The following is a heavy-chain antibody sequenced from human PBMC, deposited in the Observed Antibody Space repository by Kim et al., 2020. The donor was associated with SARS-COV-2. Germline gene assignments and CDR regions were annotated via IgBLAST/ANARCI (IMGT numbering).Heavy chain of an antibody. J-gene: IGHJ4*02. Sequence: SETLSLTCTVSGVSITSGGYYWNWIRQQPGKGLEWIGPIYYGGNTHYIPSLKSRITISVDTSKNHFSLNLNSATAADTAVYYCARDDSLGGFHYGGQGIRVSVSA. CDR3: ARDDSLGGFHY. CDR1: GVSITSGGYY. D-gene: IGHD7-27*01. V-gene: IGHV4-31*03. CDR2: IYYGGNT.